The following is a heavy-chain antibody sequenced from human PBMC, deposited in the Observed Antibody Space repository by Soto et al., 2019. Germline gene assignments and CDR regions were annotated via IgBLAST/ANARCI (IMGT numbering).Heavy chain of an antibody. CDR1: GFTFSSYS. V-gene: IGHV3-30-3*01. CDR3: AGGAYYLDF. J-gene: IGHJ4*02. Sequence: QVQLVESGGGVVQPGRSLRLSCAASGFTFSSYSMHWVRQAPDKGLEWVALISFDGTYAYYADSVKGRFTGSRDNSKKTLFLQMISLTTEDTAVYYCAGGAYYLDFWGQGTLVTVSS. D-gene: IGHD3-16*01. CDR2: ISFDGTYA.